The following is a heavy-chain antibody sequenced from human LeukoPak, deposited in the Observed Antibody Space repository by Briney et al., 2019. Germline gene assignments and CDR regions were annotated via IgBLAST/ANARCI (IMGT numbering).Heavy chain of an antibody. Sequence: SETLSLTCTVSGGSISGTSYYLGWTRQPPGKGLEWIGGLYYDGTTYYNPSLKSRVTILVDTSKNQFSLKLSSVTAADTAVYYCARAFGVITTLTYFDYWGQGTLVTVSS. V-gene: IGHV4-39*07. CDR1: GGSISGTSYY. CDR3: ARAFGVITTLTYFDY. D-gene: IGHD3-22*01. J-gene: IGHJ4*02. CDR2: LYYDGTT.